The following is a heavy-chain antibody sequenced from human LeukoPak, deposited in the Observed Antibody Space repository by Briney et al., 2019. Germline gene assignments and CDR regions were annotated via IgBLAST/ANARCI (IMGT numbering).Heavy chain of an antibody. CDR2: IIPIFGTA. V-gene: IGHV1-69*13. CDR3: AREDQDCSSTSCSFDY. CDR1: GGTFSSYA. D-gene: IGHD2-2*01. Sequence: SVTVSCKASGGTFSSYAISWVRQAPGQGLEWMGGIIPIFGTANYAQKFQGRVTITADESTSTAYMELSSLRSEDTAVYYCAREDQDCSSTSCSFDYWGQGTLVTVSS. J-gene: IGHJ4*02.